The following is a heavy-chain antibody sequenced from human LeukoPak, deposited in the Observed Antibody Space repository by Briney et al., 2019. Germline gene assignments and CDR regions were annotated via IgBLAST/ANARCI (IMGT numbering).Heavy chain of an antibody. D-gene: IGHD4-23*01. J-gene: IGHJ3*02. CDR3: AKDIGYGGNADAFDI. CDR2: ISYDGSNK. Sequence: GRSLRLSCAASGFTFSSYGMHWVRQAPGKGLEWVAVISYDGSNKYYADSVKGRFTISRDNSKNTLYLQMNSLRAEDTAVYYCAKDIGYGGNADAFDIWGQGTMVTVSS. V-gene: IGHV3-30*18. CDR1: GFTFSSYG.